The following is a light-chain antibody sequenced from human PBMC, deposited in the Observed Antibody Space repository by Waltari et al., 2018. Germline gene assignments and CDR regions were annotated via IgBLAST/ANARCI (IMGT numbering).Light chain of an antibody. J-gene: IGLJ2*01. V-gene: IGLV2-23*02. Sequence: SALTQPASVSGSPGESITISFPGTSSDVGTYNRVSWYQQHPGKAPKLMIYAVSKRPSGVSDRFSGSKSGDMASLTISGLQREDEAEYFCSSYAGSSKGVFGGGTKVTV. CDR1: SSDVGTYNR. CDR2: AVS. CDR3: SSYAGSSKGV.